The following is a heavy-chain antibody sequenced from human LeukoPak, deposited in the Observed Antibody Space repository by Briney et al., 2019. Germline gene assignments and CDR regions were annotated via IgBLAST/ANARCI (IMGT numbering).Heavy chain of an antibody. V-gene: IGHV3-7*01. Sequence: PGGSLRLSCAASGFTFSRYWMSWVRQAPGKGLEGVANIKKDGSEKYYVDSVKGRFTISRDNAKNSLYVQMNSLRVEDTAVYYCARGNYDSSGYTYYFEYWGQGTLVTVSS. CDR2: IKKDGSEK. CDR1: GFTFSRYW. D-gene: IGHD3-22*01. J-gene: IGHJ4*02. CDR3: ARGNYDSSGYTYYFEY.